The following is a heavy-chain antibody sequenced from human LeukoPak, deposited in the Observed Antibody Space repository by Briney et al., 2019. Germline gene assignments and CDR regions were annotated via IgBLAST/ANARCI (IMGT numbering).Heavy chain of an antibody. D-gene: IGHD2-2*02. CDR2: MNPNSGNT. V-gene: IGHV1-8*01. CDR1: GYTFTSYD. CDR3: ARSATKTSCYTCSGFDY. Sequence: VASVKVSCKASGYTFTSYDINWVRQATGQGLEWMGWMNPNSGNTGYAQKFQGRVTMTRNTSISTAYMELSRLRSDDRAVYYCARSATKTSCYTCSGFDYWGQGTLVTASS. J-gene: IGHJ4*02.